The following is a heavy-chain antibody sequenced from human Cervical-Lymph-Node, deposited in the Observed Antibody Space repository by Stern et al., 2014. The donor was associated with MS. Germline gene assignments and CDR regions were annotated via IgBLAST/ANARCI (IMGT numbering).Heavy chain of an antibody. D-gene: IGHD6-19*01. J-gene: IGHJ6*02. CDR2: IIPMSGKT. Sequence: QLVQSGAEVKKPGSSVKVSCKASGGTFNRHAFSWVRQAPGQGLEWMGGIIPMSGKTHYAQKFQDRVNLIADEFTTTAFMELSSLRSEDAAVYYCASSYTGWDNPYHFYGMDVWGQGTAVTVSS. CDR3: ASSYTGWDNPYHFYGMDV. V-gene: IGHV1-69*01. CDR1: GGTFNRHA.